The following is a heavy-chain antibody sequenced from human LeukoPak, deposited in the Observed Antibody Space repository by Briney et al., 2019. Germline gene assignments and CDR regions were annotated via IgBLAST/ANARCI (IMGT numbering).Heavy chain of an antibody. V-gene: IGHV3-48*03. CDR2: ISSSGSTI. CDR3: AKGSQEGSSWYPYYMDV. J-gene: IGHJ6*03. D-gene: IGHD6-13*01. CDR1: GFTFSSYD. Sequence: GGSLRLSCAASGFTFSSYDMNWARQAPGKGLEWVSYISSSGSTIYYADSVKGRFTISRDNSKNTLYLQMNSRRAEDTAVYYCAKGSQEGSSWYPYYMDVWGKGTTVTVSS.